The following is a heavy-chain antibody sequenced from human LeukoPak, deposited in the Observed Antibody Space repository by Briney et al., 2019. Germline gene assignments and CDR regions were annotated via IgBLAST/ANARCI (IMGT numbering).Heavy chain of an antibody. Sequence: PGPALVKPTQTLTLTCTFSGFSLSTSGMCVSWIRQPPGKALEWLALIDWDDDKYYSTSLKTRLTISKDTSKNQVVLTMTNMDPVDTATYYSARTPPGGTTVVISHWYFDLWGRGTLVTVSS. D-gene: IGHD4-23*01. V-gene: IGHV2-70*01. CDR2: IDWDDDK. CDR3: ARTPPGGTTVVISHWYFDL. J-gene: IGHJ2*01. CDR1: GFSLSTSGMC.